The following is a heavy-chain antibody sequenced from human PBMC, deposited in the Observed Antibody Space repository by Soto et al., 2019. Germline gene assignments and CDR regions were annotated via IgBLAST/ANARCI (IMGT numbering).Heavy chain of an antibody. D-gene: IGHD2-2*01. CDR2: IDPSDSYT. Sequence: PGESLKISCKGSGYSFTSYWISWVRQMPGKGLEWMGRIDPSDSYTNYSPSFQGHVTISADKSISTAYLQWSSLKASDTAMYYCARHEWDIVVVDGMDVWGQGTTVTVSS. CDR3: ARHEWDIVVVDGMDV. V-gene: IGHV5-10-1*01. CDR1: GYSFTSYW. J-gene: IGHJ6*02.